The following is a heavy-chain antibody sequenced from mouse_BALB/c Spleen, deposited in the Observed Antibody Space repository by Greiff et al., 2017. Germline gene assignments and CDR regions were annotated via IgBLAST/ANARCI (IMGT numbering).Heavy chain of an antibody. CDR2: IYPGDGDT. CDR1: GYTFTSYW. D-gene: IGHD2-3*01. Sequence: QVQLKESGAELARPGASVKLSCKASGYTFTSYWMQWVKQRPGQGLEWIGAIYPGDGDTRYTQKFKGKATLTADKSSSTAYMQLSSLASEDSAVYYCARGDGYYNAMDYWGQGTSVTVSS. CDR3: ARGDGYYNAMDY. J-gene: IGHJ4*01. V-gene: IGHV1-87*01.